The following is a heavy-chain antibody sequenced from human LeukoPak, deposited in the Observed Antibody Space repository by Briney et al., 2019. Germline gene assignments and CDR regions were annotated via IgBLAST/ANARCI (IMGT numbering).Heavy chain of an antibody. V-gene: IGHV1-2*02. CDR3: ARDLYGGTSATFDY. D-gene: IGHD4-23*01. J-gene: IGHJ4*02. Sequence: GASVKVSCKASGYTLTGYYMHWVRQAPGQGLEWRGWINPNSGGTYYAQKFQGRVTMTSDTSISTAYMELSRLRSDNTAVYYCARDLYGGTSATFDYWGQGTLVTVSS. CDR2: INPNSGGT. CDR1: GYTLTGYY.